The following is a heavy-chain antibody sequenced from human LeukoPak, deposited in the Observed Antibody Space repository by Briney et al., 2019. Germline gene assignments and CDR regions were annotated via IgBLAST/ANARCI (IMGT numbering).Heavy chain of an antibody. CDR2: IYYSGST. Sequence: PSETLSLTCSVSSGSISSVTHYWGWIRQSPETGLEWIGNIYYSGSTYYNPSLKSRVTISVDTSKNQFSLKLSSVTAADTAVYYCARRYDYYDSSGFAYWGQGTLVTVSS. J-gene: IGHJ4*02. V-gene: IGHV4-39*01. CDR1: SGSISSVTHY. CDR3: ARRYDYYDSSGFAY. D-gene: IGHD3-22*01.